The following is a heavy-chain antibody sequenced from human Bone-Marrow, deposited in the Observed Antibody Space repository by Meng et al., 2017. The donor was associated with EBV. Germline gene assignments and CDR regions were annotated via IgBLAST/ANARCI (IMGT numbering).Heavy chain of an antibody. CDR3: ARRAASWFDP. V-gene: IGHV4-4*02. D-gene: IGHD5-18*01. Sequence: QVQLQESGPGLLKPSGTLSLTCAVSGGSISSSNWWSWVRQPPGKGLEWIGEIYHSGTTYYNPSLQSRVTISVDTSKNQFSLKMNSVTAADTAVYYCARRAASWFDPWGQGALVTVSS. CDR2: IYHSGTT. J-gene: IGHJ5*02. CDR1: GGSISSSNW.